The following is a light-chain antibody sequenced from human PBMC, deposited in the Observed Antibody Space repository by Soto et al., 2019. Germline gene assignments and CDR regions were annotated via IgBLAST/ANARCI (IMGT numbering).Light chain of an antibody. CDR1: SSNIGANT. V-gene: IGLV1-44*01. CDR3: AAWDDSLNAYV. J-gene: IGLJ1*01. Sequence: QSVLGQPPSASGTPGQRVAFSCSGSSSNIGANTVNWYQQLPGAAPKLLIYSHSQRPSGVPDRFSGSKSGTSASLAISGLQSDDEADYYCAAWDDSLNAYVFGTGTKVTVL. CDR2: SHS.